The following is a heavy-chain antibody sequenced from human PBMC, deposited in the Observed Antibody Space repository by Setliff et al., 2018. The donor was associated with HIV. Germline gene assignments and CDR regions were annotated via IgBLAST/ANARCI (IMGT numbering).Heavy chain of an antibody. Sequence: GGSLRLSCAASGFTFNNAWMTWVRQAPGKGLEWVGHIKSKTDGGTTDYAAPVKGRFTISRDESKNTLSLQMNSLKTEDTAIYYCTTDLGSGRFSWNNNWGQGTLVTVSS. CDR3: TTDLGSGRFSWNNN. CDR2: IKSKTDGGTT. CDR1: GFTFNNAW. V-gene: IGHV3-15*01. J-gene: IGHJ4*02. D-gene: IGHD1-26*01.